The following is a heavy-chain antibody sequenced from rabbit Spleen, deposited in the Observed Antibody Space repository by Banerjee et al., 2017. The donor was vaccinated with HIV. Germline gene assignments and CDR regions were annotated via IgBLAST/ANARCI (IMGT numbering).Heavy chain of an antibody. CDR2: IYVGSGNT. Sequence: QEQLVESGGGLVKPGASLTLTCTASGVTINNNYMCWVRQAPGKGLEWIGCIYVGSGNTYYASWAKGRFTISKTSSTTVTLQMTSLTAANTATYFCARRVNGYNLWGPGTLVTVS. CDR3: ARRVNGYNL. CDR1: GVTINNNY. D-gene: IGHD3-1*01. V-gene: IGHV1S45*01. J-gene: IGHJ4*01.